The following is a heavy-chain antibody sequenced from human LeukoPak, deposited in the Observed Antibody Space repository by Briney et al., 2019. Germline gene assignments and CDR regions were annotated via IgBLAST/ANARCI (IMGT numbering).Heavy chain of an antibody. Sequence: SVKVSCKASGGTFSSYAISWVRQAPGQGLEWMGGIIPIFGTANYAQMFQGRVTITTDESTSTAYMELSSLRSEDTAVYYCAREVGYCSSTSCPFDYWGQGTLVTVSS. J-gene: IGHJ4*02. CDR3: AREVGYCSSTSCPFDY. V-gene: IGHV1-69*05. D-gene: IGHD2-2*03. CDR1: GGTFSSYA. CDR2: IIPIFGTA.